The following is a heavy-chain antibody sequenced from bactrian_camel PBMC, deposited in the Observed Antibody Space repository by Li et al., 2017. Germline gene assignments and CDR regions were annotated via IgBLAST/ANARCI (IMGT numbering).Heavy chain of an antibody. V-gene: IGHV3S63*01. CDR2: VSNNGVT. Sequence: HVQLVESGGGSVEAGGSLILSCTANGFTFDDRSMAWYRQAPGAECDMVGSVSNNGVTYVEDSVKDRFTITKDNVENTLYLQMNDPKPEDTGMYYCAAKDVRNWGWQCRTIPSDYGLWGQGTQVTVS. CDR1: GFTFDDRS. CDR3: AAKDVRNWGWQCRTIPSDYGL. J-gene: IGHJ4*01. D-gene: IGHD5*01.